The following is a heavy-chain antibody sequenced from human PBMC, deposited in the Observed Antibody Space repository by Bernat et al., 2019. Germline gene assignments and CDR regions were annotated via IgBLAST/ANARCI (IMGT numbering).Heavy chain of an antibody. CDR2: INHSGST. D-gene: IGHD3-10*01. CDR1: GGSFSGYY. CDR3: ARGGITMVQGVKI. V-gene: IGHV4-34*01. Sequence: QVQLQQWGAGLLKPSETLSLTCAVYGGSFSGYYWSWIRQPPGKGLEWIGEINHSGSTNYNPSLKSRVTISVDTSKNQFSLKLSSVTAADTAVYYRARGGITMVQGVKIWGQGTLVTVSS. J-gene: IGHJ4*02.